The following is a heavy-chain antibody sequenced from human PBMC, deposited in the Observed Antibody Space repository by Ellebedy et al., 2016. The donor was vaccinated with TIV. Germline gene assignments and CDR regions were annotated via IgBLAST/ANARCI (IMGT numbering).Heavy chain of an antibody. CDR1: GFSFSSYS. J-gene: IGHJ3*02. V-gene: IGHV3-48*02. D-gene: IGHD5-18*01. Sequence: GESLKISCAASGFSFSSYSMNWVRQAPGKGLEWLSYISPRTSSMYYADSVKGRFTISRDNAKNSLYLQMNSLRDEDTAVYYCASLRTAMRGEDAFDIWGQGTMVTVSS. CDR2: ISPRTSSM. CDR3: ASLRTAMRGEDAFDI.